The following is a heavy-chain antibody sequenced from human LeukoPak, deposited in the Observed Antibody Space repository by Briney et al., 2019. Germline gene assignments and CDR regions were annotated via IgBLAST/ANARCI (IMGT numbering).Heavy chain of an antibody. CDR1: GYTFTGYY. J-gene: IGHJ6*02. CDR3: AREKRRSVTPSGMDV. Sequence: GASVKVSCKASGYTFTGYYMHWVRQAPGQGLEWMGWINPNSGGTNYAQKFQGRVTMTRDTSISTAYMELSRLRSDDTAVYYCAREKRRSVTPSGMDVWGQGTTVTVSS. D-gene: IGHD4-17*01. V-gene: IGHV1-2*02. CDR2: INPNSGGT.